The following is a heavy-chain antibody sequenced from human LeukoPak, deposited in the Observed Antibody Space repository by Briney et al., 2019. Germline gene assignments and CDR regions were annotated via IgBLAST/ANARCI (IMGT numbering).Heavy chain of an antibody. D-gene: IGHD4-11*01. CDR3: ARAPHYSNYGPYYYGMDV. CDR1: GFTFSSYS. CDR2: ISSSSSYI. V-gene: IGHV3-21*01. J-gene: IGHJ6*02. Sequence: PGGSLRLSCAASGFTFSSYSMNWVRRAPGKGLEWVSSISSSSSYIYYADSVKGRFTISRDNAKNSLYLQMNSLRAEDTAVYYCARAPHYSNYGPYYYGMDVWGQGTTVTVSS.